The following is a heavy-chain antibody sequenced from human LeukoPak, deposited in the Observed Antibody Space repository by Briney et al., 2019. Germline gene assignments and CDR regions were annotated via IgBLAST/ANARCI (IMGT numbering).Heavy chain of an antibody. CDR3: ARRMVRGVISSPFDY. V-gene: IGHV5-51*01. D-gene: IGHD3-10*01. CDR2: IYPSDSDT. Sequence: GESLKISCKGSGYSFTSYWIDWVRQMPGKGLEWMGIIYPSDSDTRYSPSLQGQVTISVDKSISTAYLQWSSLKASDTAMYFCARRMVRGVISSPFDYWGQGTLVTVSS. CDR1: GYSFTSYW. J-gene: IGHJ4*02.